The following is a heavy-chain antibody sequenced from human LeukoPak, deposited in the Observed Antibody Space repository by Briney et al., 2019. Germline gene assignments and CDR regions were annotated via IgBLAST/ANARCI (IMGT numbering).Heavy chain of an antibody. CDR2: IYYSRST. Sequence: SLTLSLTCTVSGGSISSSGYYWNRVRQHPGKGLVWIGYIYYSRSTYYNPSLKSRVTISVDTSKNQFSLKLSSVTAADTAVYYCAREMAAAGHFDYWGQGALVTVSS. CDR3: AREMAAAGHFDY. V-gene: IGHV4-31*03. D-gene: IGHD6-13*01. CDR1: GGSISSSGYY. J-gene: IGHJ4*02.